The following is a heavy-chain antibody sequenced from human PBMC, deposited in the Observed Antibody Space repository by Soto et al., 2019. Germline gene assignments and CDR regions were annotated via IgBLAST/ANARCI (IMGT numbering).Heavy chain of an antibody. Sequence: PSVKVSCKASGGTFSSYAISWVRQAPGQGLEWMGGIIPIFGTANYAQKFQGRVTITADKSTSTAYMELSSLRSEDTAVYYCAREDTAMGFDYWGQGTLVTVSS. J-gene: IGHJ4*02. D-gene: IGHD5-18*01. CDR2: IIPIFGTA. CDR1: GGTFSSYA. V-gene: IGHV1-69*06. CDR3: AREDTAMGFDY.